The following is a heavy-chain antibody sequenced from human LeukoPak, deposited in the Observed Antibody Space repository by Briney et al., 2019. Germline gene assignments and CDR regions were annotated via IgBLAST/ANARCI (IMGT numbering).Heavy chain of an antibody. CDR3: ARDLGYSGYVPLDN. CDR2: IIPIFGTA. V-gene: IGHV1-69*01. CDR1: GGTFSIYA. Sequence: ASVKVSCKASGGTFSIYAISWVRQAPGQGLEWMGGIIPIFGTANYAQKFQGRVTITADESTSTAYMELSSLRSEDTAVYYCARDLGYSGYVPLDNWGQGTLVTVS. J-gene: IGHJ4*02. D-gene: IGHD5-12*01.